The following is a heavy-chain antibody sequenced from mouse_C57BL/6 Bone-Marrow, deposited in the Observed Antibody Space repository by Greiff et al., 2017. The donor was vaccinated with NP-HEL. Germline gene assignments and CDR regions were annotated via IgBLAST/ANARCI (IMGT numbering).Heavy chain of an antibody. Sequence: QVQLQQPGAELVKPGASVKLSCKASGYTFTSYWMHWVKQRPGQGLEWIGMIHPNSGSTNYNEKFKSKATLTVDKSSSTAYMQLSSLTSEDSAVFYRGRRTTATGTGWFAYWGQGTLGNGSA. V-gene: IGHV1-64*01. J-gene: IGHJ3*01. CDR1: GYTFTSYW. CDR2: IHPNSGST. CDR3: GRRTTATGTGWFAY. D-gene: IGHD4-1*02.